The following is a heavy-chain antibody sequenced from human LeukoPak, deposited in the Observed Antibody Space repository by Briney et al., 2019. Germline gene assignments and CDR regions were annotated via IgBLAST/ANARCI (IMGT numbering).Heavy chain of an antibody. CDR2: INHSGST. V-gene: IGHV4-34*01. Sequence: PSETLSLTCAVYGGSFSGYYWSWIRQPPGKGREWIGEINHSGSTNYNPSLKSRVTISVDTSKNQFSLKLSSVTAADTAVYYCARGAHYYDSSGYLGYWGQGTLVTVSS. CDR1: GGSFSGYY. D-gene: IGHD3-22*01. J-gene: IGHJ4*02. CDR3: ARGAHYYDSSGYLGY.